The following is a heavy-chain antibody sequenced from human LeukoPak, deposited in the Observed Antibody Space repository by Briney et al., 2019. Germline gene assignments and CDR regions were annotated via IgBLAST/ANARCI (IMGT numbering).Heavy chain of an antibody. CDR2: IKQDGSEE. CDR1: GFTFSRYW. D-gene: IGHD3-9*01. J-gene: IGHJ3*02. CDR3: ARNPISPGLGDI. V-gene: IGHV3-7*01. Sequence: GGSLRLSCAASGFTFSRYWMSWVRQAPGKGLEWVANIKQDGSEEYYVDSVRGRFTISRDNAKNSLYLQMNSLRAEDTAVYYCARNPISPGLGDIWGQGTMVTVS.